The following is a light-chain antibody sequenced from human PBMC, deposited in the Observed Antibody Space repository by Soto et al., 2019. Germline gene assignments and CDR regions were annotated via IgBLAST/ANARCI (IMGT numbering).Light chain of an antibody. Sequence: AIQLTQSPSPLSASIGDRVTITCRASQGISNSLAWYQQKPGTPPALLIYDASTLQSGVPSRFSGSGSGTDFTLTISSLQPGDFATYYCQQFKSHPYTFCQGTKLDIK. V-gene: IGKV1-13*02. J-gene: IGKJ2*01. CDR3: QQFKSHPYT. CDR1: QGISNS. CDR2: DAS.